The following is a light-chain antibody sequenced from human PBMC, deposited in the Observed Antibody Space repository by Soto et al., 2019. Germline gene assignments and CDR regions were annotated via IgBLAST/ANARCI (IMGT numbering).Light chain of an antibody. CDR1: QNINYY. Sequence: AIRLAQSPSSLSAFKGDRVTITCRASQNINYYLAWYQQKPGEAPNLLIYGASTLQSGVPSRFSGSGSGTDFNLTISRLESEDFATYYCHQYSRYPRTFGQGTKVEI. J-gene: IGKJ1*01. V-gene: IGKV1-8*01. CDR3: HQYSRYPRT. CDR2: GAS.